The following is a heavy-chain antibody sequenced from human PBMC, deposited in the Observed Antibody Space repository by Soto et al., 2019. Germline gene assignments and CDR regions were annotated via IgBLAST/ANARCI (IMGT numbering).Heavy chain of an antibody. Sequence: QVQLVQSGAEVKKPGASVKVSCKASGYTFTSYAMHWVRQAPGQRLEWMGWINAGDGNTEVPRKFQGSVTITRDTSASTAYMELSSLRSEDTAVYYCARDQYFSGFDYWGQGTLLTVST. V-gene: IGHV1-3*01. CDR3: ARDQYFSGFDY. D-gene: IGHD6-19*01. J-gene: IGHJ4*02. CDR1: GYTFTSYA. CDR2: INAGDGNT.